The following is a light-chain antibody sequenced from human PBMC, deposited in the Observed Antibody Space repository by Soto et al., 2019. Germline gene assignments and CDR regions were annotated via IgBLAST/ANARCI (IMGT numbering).Light chain of an antibody. J-gene: IGKJ4*01. V-gene: IGKV3-20*01. CDR2: GAS. CDR1: QSISDT. Sequence: EILMTQSPATLSVSPGGRATLSCRASQSISDTLAWYQQKPGQAPRLLIYGASSRATGIPDRFSGSGSGTDFTLTISRLEPEDFAVYYCQQYGSSPPLTFGGGTQVDIK. CDR3: QQYGSSPPLT.